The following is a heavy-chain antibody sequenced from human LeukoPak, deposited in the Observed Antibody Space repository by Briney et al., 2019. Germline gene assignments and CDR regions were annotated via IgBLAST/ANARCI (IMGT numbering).Heavy chain of an antibody. J-gene: IGHJ4*02. CDR2: ISHDGKNE. Sequence: PGGSLRLSCAASGFSFSTYAMHWVRQAPGKGLEWVALISHDGKNEYYADSVKGRFTISRDTSKNTLNLQMNSLRAEDTAVYDCARGVADFLLMVYASHTPYYDYWGQGTLVTVSS. D-gene: IGHD2-8*01. CDR1: GFSFSTYA. CDR3: ARGVADFLLMVYASHTPYYDY. V-gene: IGHV3-30*01.